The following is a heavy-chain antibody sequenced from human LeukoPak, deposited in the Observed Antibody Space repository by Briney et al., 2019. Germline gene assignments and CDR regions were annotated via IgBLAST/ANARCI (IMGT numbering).Heavy chain of an antibody. CDR1: GFTFSSYW. CDR3: AKSSIAARPAYLDY. Sequence: GGSLRLSCAASGFTFSSYWMHWVRQAPGKGLEWVSAISGSGGSTYYADSVKGRFTISRDNSKNTLYLQMNSLRAEDTAVYYCAKSSIAARPAYLDYWGQGTLVTVSS. D-gene: IGHD6-6*01. V-gene: IGHV3-23*01. CDR2: ISGSGGST. J-gene: IGHJ4*02.